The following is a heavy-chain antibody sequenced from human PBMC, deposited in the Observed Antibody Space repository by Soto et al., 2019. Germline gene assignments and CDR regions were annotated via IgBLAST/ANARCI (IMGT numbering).Heavy chain of an antibody. J-gene: IGHJ6*02. CDR3: ASDRSSGWDQGYDMDV. CDR1: GGSIITYY. V-gene: IGHV4-59*01. CDR2: IYYSGST. Sequence: SETLSLTCTVSGGSIITYYWILIRHPPFKGLEWIVYIYYSGSTSYNPSLKSRVTISVDTSKNQFSLKLRSVTAADTAVYYCASDRSSGWDQGYDMDVWGQGTTVTVSS. D-gene: IGHD6-19*01.